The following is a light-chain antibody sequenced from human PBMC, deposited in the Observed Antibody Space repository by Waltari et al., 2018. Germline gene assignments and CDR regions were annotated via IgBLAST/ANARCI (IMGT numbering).Light chain of an antibody. J-gene: IGLJ1*01. V-gene: IGLV1-47*01. CDR2: RNN. Sequence: QSVLTQPPSASETPGQRVIISCSGSSSNLGSNYLYWYQQLPGTAPKLLIYRNNPRPSGVPDRFSASKSGTSASLAISGIRSEDEAVYYCASWDDSHYVFGTGTQVTVL. CDR1: SSNLGSNY. CDR3: ASWDDSHYV.